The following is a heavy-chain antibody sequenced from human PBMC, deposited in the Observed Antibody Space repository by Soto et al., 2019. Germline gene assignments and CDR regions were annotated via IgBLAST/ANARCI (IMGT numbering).Heavy chain of an antibody. V-gene: IGHV4-61*01. Sequence: PSETLSLTCTVSGGSVSSGSYYWSWIRQPPGKGLEWIGYIYYSGSTNYNPSLKSRVTISVDTSKNQFSLKLSSVTAADTAVYYCARGWELLRYQTFDYWGQGTLVTVSS. D-gene: IGHD1-26*01. CDR3: ARGWELLRYQTFDY. J-gene: IGHJ4*02. CDR1: GGSVSSGSYY. CDR2: IYYSGST.